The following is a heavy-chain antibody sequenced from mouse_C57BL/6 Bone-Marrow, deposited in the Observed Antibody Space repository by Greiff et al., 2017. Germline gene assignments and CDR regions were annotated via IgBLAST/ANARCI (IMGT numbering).Heavy chain of an antibody. J-gene: IGHJ4*01. CDR2: IRNKANGYTT. Sequence: EVKLMESGGGLVQPGGSLSLSCAASGFTFTDYYMSWVRQPPGKALEWLGFIRNKANGYTTEYSASVKGRFTISRDNSQSILYLQMNALGAEDSATYYCARYNRCAMDYWGQGTSVTVSS. V-gene: IGHV7-3*01. CDR1: GFTFTDYY. CDR3: ARYNRCAMDY.